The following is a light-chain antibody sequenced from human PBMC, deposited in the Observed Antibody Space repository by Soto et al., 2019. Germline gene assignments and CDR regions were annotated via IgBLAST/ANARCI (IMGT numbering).Light chain of an antibody. CDR3: KQYGSSPK. CDR1: QSVSISY. V-gene: IGKV3-20*01. Sequence: EIVLTHSPGTLSFSPLERATLSFSSSQSVSISYLAWYQQKPGQPPRLLIYGASGRATGIPDRFSGSGSGTDFTLTISRLEPEDFAVYYCKQYGSSPKFGQGTKVDIK. J-gene: IGKJ1*01. CDR2: GAS.